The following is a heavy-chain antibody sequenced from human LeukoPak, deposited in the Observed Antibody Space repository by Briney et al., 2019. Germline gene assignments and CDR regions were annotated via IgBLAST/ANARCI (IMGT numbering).Heavy chain of an antibody. CDR2: ISHSGSTI. CDR3: ARVQIAVAGHGGFGDY. Sequence: GGSLRLSCAASGFTFSDYYMSWIRQAPGKGLEWVSYISHSGSTIYYADSVNGRFTISRDNAKNSLYLQMNSLRAEDTAVYYRARVQIAVAGHGGFGDYWGQGTLVTVSS. D-gene: IGHD6-19*01. J-gene: IGHJ4*02. V-gene: IGHV3-11*01. CDR1: GFTFSDYY.